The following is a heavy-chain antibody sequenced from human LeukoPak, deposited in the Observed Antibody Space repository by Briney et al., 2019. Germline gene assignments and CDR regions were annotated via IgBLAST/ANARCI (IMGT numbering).Heavy chain of an antibody. CDR2: INPNSGGT. CDR3: ARALYYDFWSGIAHYFDY. CDR1: GYTFTGYY. J-gene: IGHJ4*02. D-gene: IGHD3-3*01. Sequence: GASVKVSCKASGYTFTGYYMHWVRQAPGQGLEWMGWINPNSGGTNYAQKFQGRVTMTRDTSISTAYMELSRLRSDDTAVYYCARALYYDFWSGIAHYFDYWGQGTLVTVSS. V-gene: IGHV1-2*02.